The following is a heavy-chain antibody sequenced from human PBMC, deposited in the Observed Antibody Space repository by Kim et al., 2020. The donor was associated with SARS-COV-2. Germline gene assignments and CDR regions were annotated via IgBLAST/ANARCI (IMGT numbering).Heavy chain of an antibody. CDR3: ARDGRYYGSGSYSD. V-gene: IGHV3-30*04. CDR2: ISYDGSNK. J-gene: IGHJ4*02. Sequence: GGSLRLSCAASGFTFSSYAMHWVRQAPGKGLEWVAVISYDGSNKYYADSVKGRFTISRDNSKNTLYLQMNSLRAEDTAVYYCARDGRYYGSGSYSDWGQGTLVTVSS. D-gene: IGHD3-10*01. CDR1: GFTFSSYA.